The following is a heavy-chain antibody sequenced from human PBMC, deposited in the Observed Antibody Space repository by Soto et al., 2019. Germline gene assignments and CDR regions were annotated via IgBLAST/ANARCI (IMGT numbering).Heavy chain of an antibody. CDR3: ARVSGFSYGDYYYYAMDV. V-gene: IGHV1-8*01. CDR2: MNPNSGNT. D-gene: IGHD5-18*01. J-gene: IGHJ6*02. Sequence: GASVKVSCKASGYTFTSYDIKWGRQATGQGVELMGWMNPNSGNTGYAQKFQGRVTMTRNTSISTAFMELSSLRSEDTAVYYCARVSGFSYGDYYYYAMDVWGQGTTVTVSS. CDR1: GYTFTSYD.